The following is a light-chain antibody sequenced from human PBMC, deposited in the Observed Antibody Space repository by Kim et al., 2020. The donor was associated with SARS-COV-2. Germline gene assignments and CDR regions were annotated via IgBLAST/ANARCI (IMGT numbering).Light chain of an antibody. V-gene: IGLV2-14*04. CDR2: DVS. CDR3: SSYTSSTTRV. Sequence: GQSITIACTGTSSDVGGYKYVSWYQQHPGKAPKLMLYDVSNRPSGVSNRFSGSKSGNTASLTISGLQAEDEADYYCSSYTSSTTRVFGGGTQLTVL. J-gene: IGLJ3*02. CDR1: SSDVGGYKY.